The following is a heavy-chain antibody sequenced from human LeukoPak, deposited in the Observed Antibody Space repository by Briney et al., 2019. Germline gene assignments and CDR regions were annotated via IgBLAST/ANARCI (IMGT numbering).Heavy chain of an antibody. D-gene: IGHD3-16*02. J-gene: IGHJ4*02. CDR1: GFTFSSYE. Sequence: GGSLRLSCAASGFTFSSYEMNWVRQAPGKGLEWVSSISRGGSPIFYADSVRGRFTTSRDNAKKSLFLQMTSLRAEDTAVYYCAREKLYYDYVWGSYRESYSFDSWGQGTLVTVSS. CDR3: AREKLYYDYVWGSYRESYSFDS. CDR2: ISRGGSPI. V-gene: IGHV3-48*03.